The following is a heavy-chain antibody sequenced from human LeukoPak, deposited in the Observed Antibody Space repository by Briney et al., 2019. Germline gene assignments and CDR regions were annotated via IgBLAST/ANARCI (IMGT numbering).Heavy chain of an antibody. J-gene: IGHJ5*02. CDR2: IIPVFGTA. D-gene: IGHD6-13*01. Sequence: GSSVKVSCKASGGTFSSYAISWVRQAPGQGLEWMGGIIPVFGTANYAQKFQGRVTITTDESTSTAYMELSSLRSEDTAVYYCARGGSSWPNWFDPWGQGTLVIVSS. V-gene: IGHV1-69*05. CDR3: ARGGSSWPNWFDP. CDR1: GGTFSSYA.